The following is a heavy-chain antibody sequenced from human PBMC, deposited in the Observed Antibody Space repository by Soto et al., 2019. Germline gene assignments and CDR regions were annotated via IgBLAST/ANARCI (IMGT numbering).Heavy chain of an antibody. D-gene: IGHD6-25*01. J-gene: IGHJ6*03. Sequence: QVQLQQWGAGLLKPSETLSLTCAVYGGSFSGYYWSWIRQPPGKGLEWIGQINHSGSTNYNPSLKSQLTISVATSKNQFALKLGSVTAADTAVYYCASSGLYYYYYMDVRGKGTTVTVSS. CDR1: GGSFSGYY. V-gene: IGHV4-34*01. CDR3: ASSGLYYYYYMDV. CDR2: INHSGST.